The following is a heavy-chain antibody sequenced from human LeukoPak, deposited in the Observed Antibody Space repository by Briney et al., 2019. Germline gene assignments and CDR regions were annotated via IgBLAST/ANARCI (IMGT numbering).Heavy chain of an antibody. CDR1: GFAFSTYA. CDR2: IIGSGSNT. Sequence: PGGSLRLSCAASGFAFSTYAMSWVRQAPGKGLEWVSSIIGSGSNTYYADSLKGQFTISRDSSKNTLYLQMNSLRAEDTAVYYCAGTYDFGRGPPGDAFDNWGQGTLVTVPS. J-gene: IGHJ3*02. V-gene: IGHV3-23*01. D-gene: IGHD3-3*01. CDR3: AGTYDFGRGPPGDAFDN.